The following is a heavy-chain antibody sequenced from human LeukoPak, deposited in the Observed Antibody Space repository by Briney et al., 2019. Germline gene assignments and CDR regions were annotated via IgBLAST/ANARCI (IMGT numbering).Heavy chain of an antibody. J-gene: IGHJ5*02. Sequence: SETLSLTCTVSGGSISSSSYYWGWIRQPPGKGLEWIGSIYYSGSTYYNPSLKSRVTISVDTSKNQFSLKLSSVTAADTAVYYCARDSLSYITIFGVVINHGWLDPWGQGTLVTVSS. CDR3: ARDSLSYITIFGVVINHGWLDP. CDR1: GGSISSSSYY. V-gene: IGHV4-39*07. D-gene: IGHD3-3*01. CDR2: IYYSGST.